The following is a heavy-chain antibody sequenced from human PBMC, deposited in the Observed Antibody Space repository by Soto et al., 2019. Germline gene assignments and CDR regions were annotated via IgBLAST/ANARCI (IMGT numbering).Heavy chain of an antibody. CDR3: ARGGNTALAYYFYCMDV. CDR1: GVSISTYY. D-gene: IGHD5-18*01. V-gene: IGHV4-59*01. J-gene: IGHJ6*04. CDR2: IYYSGSP. Sequence: QVQLQESGPGLVKPSETLSLTCTVSGVSISTYYWTWIQQPPGKGLEWIGYIYYSGSPSYNPSLKSRVTISVDTSKNQFSVKVSSVTAADTAMYYCARGGNTALAYYFYCMDVWGXGTTVTVSS.